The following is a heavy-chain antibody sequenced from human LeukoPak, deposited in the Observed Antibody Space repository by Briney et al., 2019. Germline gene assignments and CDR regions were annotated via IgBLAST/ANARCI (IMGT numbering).Heavy chain of an antibody. D-gene: IGHD5-18*01. CDR3: ARGGRYSYGYYFRNWFDP. CDR2: INHSGST. Sequence: SETLSLPCAVYGGSFSGYYWSWIRQPPGKGLEWIGEINHSGSTNYNPSLKSRATISVDTSKNQFSLKLSSVTAADTAVYYCARGGRYSYGYYFRNWFDPWGQGTLVTVSS. V-gene: IGHV4-34*01. CDR1: GGSFSGYY. J-gene: IGHJ5*02.